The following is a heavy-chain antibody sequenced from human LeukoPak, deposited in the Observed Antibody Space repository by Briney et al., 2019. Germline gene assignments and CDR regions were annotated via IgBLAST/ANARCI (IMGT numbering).Heavy chain of an antibody. Sequence: SETLSLTCTVSGGATSGHNSSWIRQRPGKGLGWIGDIYYSGGTNYNRSLKSRVTISVDTSNNQFSLKLSSVTAADTAVYYCAREALGFWSGYYIPRYYYYMDVWGKGTTVTVSS. CDR1: GGATSGHN. D-gene: IGHD3-3*01. J-gene: IGHJ6*03. CDR2: IYYSGGT. V-gene: IGHV4-59*11. CDR3: AREALGFWSGYYIPRYYYYMDV.